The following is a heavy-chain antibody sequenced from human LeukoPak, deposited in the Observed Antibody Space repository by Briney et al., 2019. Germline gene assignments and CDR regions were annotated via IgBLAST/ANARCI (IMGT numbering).Heavy chain of an antibody. CDR2: ISGNGGST. Sequence: PGGSLRLSCAASGFTFSSYAMSWVRQARGKGLEWVSVISGNGGSTYYADSVKGRFTISRDNSKNTLYLQMNSLRGEDTVVYYCAKADSARGVTLKSTIDYWGQGTLVTVSS. CDR1: GFTFSSYA. V-gene: IGHV3-23*01. CDR3: AKADSARGVTLKSTIDY. J-gene: IGHJ4*02. D-gene: IGHD2-21*02.